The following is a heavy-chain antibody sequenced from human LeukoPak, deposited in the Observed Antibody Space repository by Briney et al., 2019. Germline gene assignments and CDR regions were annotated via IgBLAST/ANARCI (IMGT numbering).Heavy chain of an antibody. Sequence: GASVKVSCKASGYTFTSYYMRWVRQAPGQGLEWMGIINPSGGSTSYAQKFQGRVTMTRDTSTSTVYMELSSLRSEDTAVYYCARDPYYYDSSGYYYGLFDYWGQGTLVTVSS. V-gene: IGHV1-46*01. CDR2: INPSGGST. J-gene: IGHJ4*02. CDR3: ARDPYYYDSSGYYYGLFDY. CDR1: GYTFTSYY. D-gene: IGHD3-22*01.